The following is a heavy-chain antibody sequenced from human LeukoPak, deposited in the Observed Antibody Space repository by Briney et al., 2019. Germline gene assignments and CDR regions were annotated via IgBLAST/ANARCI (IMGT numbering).Heavy chain of an antibody. CDR3: AKDVGDGYNW. V-gene: IGHV3-23*01. CDR2: ISGSGGST. D-gene: IGHD5-24*01. Sequence: PGGSLRLSCAASGFTFSSYSMSWVRQAPGKGLEWVSAISGSGGSTYYADSVKGRFTISRDNSKNTLYLQMNSLRADDTAVYYCAKDVGDGYNWWGQGTLVTVSS. J-gene: IGHJ4*02. CDR1: GFTFSSYS.